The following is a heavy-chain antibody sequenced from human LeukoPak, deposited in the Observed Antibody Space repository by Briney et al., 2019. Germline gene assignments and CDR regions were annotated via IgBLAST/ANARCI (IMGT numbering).Heavy chain of an antibody. CDR3: ARGWLLYYFDY. CDR1: GFTFSDYY. D-gene: IGHD5-12*01. CDR2: ISSSGSTI. J-gene: IGHJ4*02. V-gene: IGHV3-11*01. Sequence: GGSLRLSCAASGFTFSDYYMNWIRQAPGKGLEGVSYISSSGSTIYYADSVKGRFTISRDNAKNSLYLQMNGLRAEDTAVYYCARGWLLYYFDYWGQGTLVTVSS.